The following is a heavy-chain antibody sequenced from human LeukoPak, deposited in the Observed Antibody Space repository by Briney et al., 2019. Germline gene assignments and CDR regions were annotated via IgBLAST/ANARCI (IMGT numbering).Heavy chain of an antibody. CDR3: ARVGSGWYGYYFDY. CDR1: GFTFSSYW. J-gene: IGHJ4*02. CDR2: IKQDGSEK. Sequence: GGCLRLSCAASGFTFSSYWMSWVRQAPGRGLEWVANIKQDGSEKYYVDSVKGRFTISRDNAKNSLYLQMNSLRAEDTAVYYCARVGSGWYGYYFDYWGQGTLVTVSS. D-gene: IGHD6-19*01. V-gene: IGHV3-7*01.